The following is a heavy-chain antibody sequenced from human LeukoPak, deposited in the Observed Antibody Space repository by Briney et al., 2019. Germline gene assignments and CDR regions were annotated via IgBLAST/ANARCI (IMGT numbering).Heavy chain of an antibody. CDR1: GGTFSSYA. J-gene: IGHJ4*02. V-gene: IGHV1-69*13. CDR3: ERGYYYDSSGYYYPFDY. CDR2: IIPIFGTA. Sequence: ASVKVSCKASGGTFSSYAISWVRQAPGQGLEWMGGIIPIFGTANYAQKFQGRVTITADESTSTAHMELSSLRSEDTAVYYCERGYYYDSSGYYYPFDYWGQGTLVTVSS. D-gene: IGHD3-22*01.